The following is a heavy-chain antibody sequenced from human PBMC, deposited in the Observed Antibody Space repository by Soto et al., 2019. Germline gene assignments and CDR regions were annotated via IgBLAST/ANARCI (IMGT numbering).Heavy chain of an antibody. CDR3: ARRLDLITFGGVIVIHDAFDI. Sequence: PETLSLTCTVSGGSISSYYWSWIRQPPGKGLEWFGYIYYSGSTNYNPSLKSRVTISVDTSKNQFSLKLSSVTAADTAVYYCARRLDLITFGGVIVIHDAFDIWGQGNPGHRLL. CDR1: GGSISSYY. J-gene: IGHJ3*02. D-gene: IGHD3-16*02. V-gene: IGHV4-59*08. CDR2: IYYSGST.